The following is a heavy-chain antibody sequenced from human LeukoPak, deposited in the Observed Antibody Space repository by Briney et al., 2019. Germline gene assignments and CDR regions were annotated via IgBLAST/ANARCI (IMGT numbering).Heavy chain of an antibody. CDR1: GCTFSTYA. J-gene: IGHJ4*02. D-gene: IGHD4-11*01. CDR2: ISGSGGST. CDR3: AKVRLTTTTFDS. Sequence: PGGSLRLSCAASGCTFSTYAMSWVRQAPGKGLEWVSLISGSGGSTYYADSVKGRFTISRDNGKNTLSLQMNSLRAEDTALYYCAKVRLTTTTFDSWGRGTLVTVSS. V-gene: IGHV3-23*01.